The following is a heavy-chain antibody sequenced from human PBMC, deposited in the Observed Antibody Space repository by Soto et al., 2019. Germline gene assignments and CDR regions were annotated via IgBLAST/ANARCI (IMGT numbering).Heavy chain of an antibody. CDR2: IYHGGST. CDR1: GYSISSGYY. Sequence: SETLSLTCAVSGYSISSGYYWGWLRQPPGKGLEWLGSIYHGGSTYYNPSLNSRVTLSIDMTNNHVSLILNSVTAADTAVYYCARVGPWVPYYYDSSPYTFENWFDPCGQGTLVTVSS. J-gene: IGHJ5*02. CDR3: ARVGPWVPYYYDSSPYTFENWFDP. D-gene: IGHD3-22*01. V-gene: IGHV4-38-2*01.